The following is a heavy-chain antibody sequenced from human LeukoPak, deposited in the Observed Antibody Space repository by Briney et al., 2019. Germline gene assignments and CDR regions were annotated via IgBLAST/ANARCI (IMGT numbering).Heavy chain of an antibody. J-gene: IGHJ4*02. CDR3: AILYYDSSGYYSGFHY. Sequence: PSETLSLTCTVSGGPISSYYWSWIRQPPGKGLEWIGYIYHSGSTNYNPSLKSRLTMSVDTSKNQFSLKLSSVTAADTAVYYCAILYYDSSGYYSGFHYWGQGTLVPVSS. D-gene: IGHD3-22*01. CDR1: GGPISSYY. V-gene: IGHV4-59*01. CDR2: IYHSGST.